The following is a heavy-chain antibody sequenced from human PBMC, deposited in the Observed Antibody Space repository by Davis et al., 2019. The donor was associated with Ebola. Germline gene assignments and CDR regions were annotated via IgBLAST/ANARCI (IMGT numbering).Heavy chain of an antibody. J-gene: IGHJ4*02. V-gene: IGHV4-34*01. CDR3: ARSHDSSGVYFDY. CDR1: GGSFSGYY. Sequence: PSETLSLTCAVYGGSFSGYYWSWIRQPPGKGLEWIGEINHSGSTNYNPSLKSRVTISVDTSKNQFSLKLSSVTAADTAVYYCARSHDSSGVYFDYWGQGTLVTVSS. D-gene: IGHD3-22*01. CDR2: INHSGST.